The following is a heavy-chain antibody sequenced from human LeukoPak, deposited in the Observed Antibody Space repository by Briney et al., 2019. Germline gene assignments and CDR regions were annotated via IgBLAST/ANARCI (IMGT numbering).Heavy chain of an antibody. D-gene: IGHD3-22*01. CDR3: ARMSYYDRRGDNWFDP. CDR2: INPNSGNT. V-gene: IGHV1-2*02. J-gene: IGHJ5*02. CDR1: GYTFTGYY. Sequence: ASVKVSCKASGYTFTGYYMHWVRQAPGQGLEWMGWINPNSGNTGYAQKFQGRVTMTRDTSISTAYMELSSLRSEGTAVYYCARMSYYDRRGDNWFDPWGQGTLVIVSS.